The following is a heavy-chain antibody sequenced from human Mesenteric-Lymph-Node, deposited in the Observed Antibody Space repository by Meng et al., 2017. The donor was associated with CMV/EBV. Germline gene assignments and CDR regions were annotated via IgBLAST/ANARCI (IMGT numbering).Heavy chain of an antibody. J-gene: IGHJ6*02. CDR1: GFDFSSHG. CDR3: AKDRGYYYGMDV. CDR2: IWYDGSNK. Sequence: GESLKISCVASGFDFSSHGMHWARQAPGKGLEWVAVIWYDGSNKYYADSVKGRFTISRDNSKNTLYLQMNSLRAEDTAVYYCAKDRGYYYGMDVWGQGTTVTVSS. V-gene: IGHV3-33*06.